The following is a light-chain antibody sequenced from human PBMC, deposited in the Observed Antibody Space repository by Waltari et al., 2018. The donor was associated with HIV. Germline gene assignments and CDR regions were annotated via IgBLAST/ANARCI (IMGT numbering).Light chain of an antibody. CDR3: ATWDISLSAVV. J-gene: IGLJ2*01. CDR1: SNNVGHQG. CDR2: RDN. Sequence: QAGLTQPPSVSKGMRQTATLTCTGNSNNVGHQGAAWPQQHQGHPPNPLSYRDNKRPSGISGRFSASRSGNTASLTITGVQPEDEADYFCATWDISLSAVVFGGGTTLTVL. V-gene: IGLV10-54*04.